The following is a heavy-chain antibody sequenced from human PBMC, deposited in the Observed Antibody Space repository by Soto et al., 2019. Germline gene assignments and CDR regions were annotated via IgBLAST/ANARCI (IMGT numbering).Heavy chain of an antibody. CDR1: GGTISSYS. CDR3: ARQIAARPYYYYYMDV. CDR2: IYYSGST. D-gene: IGHD6-6*01. J-gene: IGHJ6*03. V-gene: IGHV4-59*08. Sequence: SETLSLTSIDSGGTISSYSWIWIQQPPGKGLEWIGYIYYSGSTNYNPSLKSRVTISVDTSKNQFSLKLSPVTAADTAVYYCARQIAARPYYYYYMDVWGKGTTVT.